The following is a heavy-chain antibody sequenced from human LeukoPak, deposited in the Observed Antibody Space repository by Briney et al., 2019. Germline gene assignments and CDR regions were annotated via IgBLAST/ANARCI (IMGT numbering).Heavy chain of an antibody. D-gene: IGHD3-3*01. CDR2: IEQGGSEK. CDR1: GFTFSSYW. J-gene: IGHJ4*02. Sequence: GGSLRLSCAASGFTFSSYWMSWVRQAPGKGLEWVANIEQGGSEKYYVDSVKGRFTISRDNAKNSLYLQMNSLRAEDTAVYYCARLREIPVFGVVTKSTSYFDYWGQGTLVTVSS. CDR3: ARLREIPVFGVVTKSTSYFDY. V-gene: IGHV3-7*01.